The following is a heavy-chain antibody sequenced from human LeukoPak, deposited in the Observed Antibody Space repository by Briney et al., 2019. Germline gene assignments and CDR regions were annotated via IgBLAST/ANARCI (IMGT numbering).Heavy chain of an antibody. CDR1: GFTFSSYS. CDR2: ISSSNSYI. CDR3: AATTYCSGGSCYPDPNWFDP. V-gene: IGHV3-21*01. Sequence: GGSLRLSCAASGFTFSSYSMNWVRQAPGQGLEWVSSISSSNSYIYYADSVKGRFTISRDNAKNSLYLQMNSLRAEDTAVYYCAATTYCSGGSCYPDPNWFDPWGQGTLVTVSS. D-gene: IGHD2-15*01. J-gene: IGHJ5*02.